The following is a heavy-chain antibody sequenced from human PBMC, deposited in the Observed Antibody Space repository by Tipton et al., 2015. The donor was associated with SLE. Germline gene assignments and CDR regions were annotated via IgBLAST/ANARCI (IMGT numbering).Heavy chain of an antibody. V-gene: IGHV4-59*08. CDR3: ARNHYYDSYWYFDL. CDR1: GGSISSHY. J-gene: IGHJ2*01. Sequence: GLVKPSETLSLTCTVSGGSISSHYWSWIRQPPGKGLEWIGYIYYSGSTNYNPSLKSRVTISLHTSKNQFSLRLSSVTAADTAVYYCARNHYYDSYWYFDLWGRGTLVTVSS. CDR2: IYYSGST. D-gene: IGHD3-22*01.